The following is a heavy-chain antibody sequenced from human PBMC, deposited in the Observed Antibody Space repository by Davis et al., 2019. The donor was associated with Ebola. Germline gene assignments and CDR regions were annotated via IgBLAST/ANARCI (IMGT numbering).Heavy chain of an antibody. V-gene: IGHV1-18*01. D-gene: IGHD6-19*01. CDR1: GYTFTSYG. CDR2: ISAYNGNT. CDR3: ARDEQWLSPLVRGYGMDV. Sequence: ASVKVSCKASGYTFTSYGISWVRQAPGQGLEWMGWISAYNGNTNYAQKLQGRVTMTTDTSTSTAYMELRSLRSDDTAVYYCARDEQWLSPLVRGYGMDVWGKGTTVTVSS. J-gene: IGHJ6*04.